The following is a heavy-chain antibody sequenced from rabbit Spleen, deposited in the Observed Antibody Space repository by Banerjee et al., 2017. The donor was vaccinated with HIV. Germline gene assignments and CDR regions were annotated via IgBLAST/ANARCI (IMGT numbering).Heavy chain of an antibody. Sequence: QEQLKETGGGLVQPGGSLTLTCAASGFSLSSYYMGWVRQAPGKGLEWIACIDSGTSGFTYFATWAKGRFTISKTSSTTVTLQMTRLTAADTATYFCARDLVVAIGWNFNLWGQGTLVTVS. J-gene: IGHJ4*01. D-gene: IGHD3-3*01. CDR1: GFSLSSYY. CDR2: IDSGTSGFT. V-gene: IGHV1S45*01. CDR3: ARDLVVAIGWNFNL.